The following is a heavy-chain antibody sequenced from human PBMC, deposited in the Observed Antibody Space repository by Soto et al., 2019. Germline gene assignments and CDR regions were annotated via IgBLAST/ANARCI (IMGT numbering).Heavy chain of an antibody. CDR1: GFTFSSYA. J-gene: IGHJ6*02. D-gene: IGHD2-21*02. Sequence: GGSLRLSCTASGFTFSSYAMSWVRQAPGKGLEWVSGISGTAGNTYYADSVKGRFTISRDNSKNTLHLQMNSLRAEDMAVYYCAKDPEKLVTTIYGMDVWGQGTTVTVSS. CDR2: ISGTAGNT. V-gene: IGHV3-23*01. CDR3: AKDPEKLVTTIYGMDV.